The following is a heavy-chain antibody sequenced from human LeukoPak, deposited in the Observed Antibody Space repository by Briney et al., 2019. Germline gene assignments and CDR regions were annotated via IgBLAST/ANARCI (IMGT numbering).Heavy chain of an antibody. J-gene: IGHJ5*02. CDR3: ARRLLAARPDWFDP. D-gene: IGHD6-6*01. Sequence: SETLSLTCAVYGGSFSGYYWSWIRQPPGKGLEWIGEINHSGSTNYNPSLKSRVTISVDTSKNQFSLKLSSVTAADTAVYYCARRLLAARPDWFDPWGQGTLVTVSS. CDR1: GGSFSGYY. V-gene: IGHV4-34*01. CDR2: INHSGST.